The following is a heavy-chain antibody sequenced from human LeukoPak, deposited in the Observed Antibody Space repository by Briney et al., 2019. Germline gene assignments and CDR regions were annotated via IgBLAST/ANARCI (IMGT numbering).Heavy chain of an antibody. V-gene: IGHV1-69*06. J-gene: IGHJ6*03. CDR1: GGTFSSYA. CDR3: ARDFFGLPRPNYYYYYYMDV. CDR2: IIPIFGTA. D-gene: IGHD3-16*01. Sequence: SVKVSCKASGGTFSSYAISWVRQAPGQGLEWMGGIIPIFGTANYAQKFQGRVTITADKSTSTAYMELSSLRSEDTAVYYCARDFFGLPRPNYYYYYYMDVWGKGTTVTVSS.